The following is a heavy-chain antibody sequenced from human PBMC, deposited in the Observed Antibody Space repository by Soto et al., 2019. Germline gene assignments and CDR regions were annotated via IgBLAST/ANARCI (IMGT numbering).Heavy chain of an antibody. CDR3: ARDRAISAYRSSGALGL. D-gene: IGHD6-6*01. CDR2: IYSGGST. CDR1: GFTVSGHY. Sequence: EVQLVESGGGLVQPGGSLRLSCAASGFTVSGHYMSWVRQAPGKGLEWVSVIYSGGSTYYANSVTGRFAISRDNSRNTVYLQMNSLRAEDTAVYYCARDRAISAYRSSGALGLWGQGTLVSVPS. J-gene: IGHJ4*02. V-gene: IGHV3-66*01.